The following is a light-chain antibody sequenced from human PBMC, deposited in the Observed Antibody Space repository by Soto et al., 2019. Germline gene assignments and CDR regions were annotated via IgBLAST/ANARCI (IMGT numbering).Light chain of an antibody. V-gene: IGKV1-33*01. CDR3: QQYDNLLT. Sequence: IQMTQSPSSLSASVGDRVTITCRASQGIRNDLGWYQQKPGKAPKLLIYDASNLETGVPSRFSGSGSGTDFTFTISSLQPEDIATYYCQQYDNLLTLGGGTKVDIK. CDR2: DAS. CDR1: QGIRND. J-gene: IGKJ4*01.